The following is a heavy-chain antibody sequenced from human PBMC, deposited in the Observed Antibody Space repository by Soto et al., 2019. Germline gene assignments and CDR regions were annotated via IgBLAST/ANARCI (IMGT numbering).Heavy chain of an antibody. D-gene: IGHD2-2*01. Sequence: ASVKVSCKASGYTFTSYAMHWVRQAPGQRLEWMGWINAGNGNTKYSQKFQGRVTITRDTSASTAYMELSSLRSEDTAVYYCARKTQGYCSSTSCNWFDPWGQGTLVTVSS. CDR2: INAGNGNT. CDR3: ARKTQGYCSSTSCNWFDP. CDR1: GYTFTSYA. J-gene: IGHJ5*02. V-gene: IGHV1-3*01.